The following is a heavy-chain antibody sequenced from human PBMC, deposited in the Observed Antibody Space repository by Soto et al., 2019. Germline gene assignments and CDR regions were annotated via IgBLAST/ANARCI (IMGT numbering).Heavy chain of an antibody. D-gene: IGHD4-4*01. V-gene: IGHV3-21*01. CDR3: VRGDYRDY. Sequence: GGYLRLSCEVSGFIFSDYTMNWVRQAPGKGLEWVASIDNSGSYIFYAGPLKGRFTISRDNAKNSLFLQLRGLRADDTAVYFCVRGDYRDYWGQGTLVTVSS. CDR2: IDNSGSYI. CDR1: GFIFSDYT. J-gene: IGHJ4*02.